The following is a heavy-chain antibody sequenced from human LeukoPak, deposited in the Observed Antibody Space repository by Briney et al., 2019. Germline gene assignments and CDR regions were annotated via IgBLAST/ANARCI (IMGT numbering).Heavy chain of an antibody. D-gene: IGHD1-26*01. CDR1: GGSISSYY. CDR3: ARADPITGTYSPFDY. V-gene: IGHV4-59*01. CDR2: IYYSGNT. Sequence: SETLSLTCTVSGGSISSYYWSWIRQPPGKGLEWIGYIYYSGNTNYNPSPKSRVTISVDTSKSQFSLKLNSVTAADTAVYYCARADPITGTYSPFDYWGQGTLVTVSS. J-gene: IGHJ4*02.